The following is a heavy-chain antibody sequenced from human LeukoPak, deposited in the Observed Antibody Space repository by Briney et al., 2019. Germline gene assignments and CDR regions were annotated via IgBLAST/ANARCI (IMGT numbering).Heavy chain of an antibody. CDR1: GYTFTSYG. J-gene: IGHJ4*02. V-gene: IGHV1-8*02. Sequence: VASVKVSCKASGYTFTSYGISWVRQATGQGLEWMGWMNPNSGNTGYAQKFQGRVTMTRNTSISTAYMELSSLRSEDTAVYYCARSRGLITSQDFDYWGQGTLVTVSS. D-gene: IGHD3-16*01. CDR3: ARSRGLITSQDFDY. CDR2: MNPNSGNT.